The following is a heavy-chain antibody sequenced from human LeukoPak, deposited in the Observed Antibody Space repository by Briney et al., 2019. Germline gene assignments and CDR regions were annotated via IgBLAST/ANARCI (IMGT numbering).Heavy chain of an antibody. CDR2: IYYSGST. Sequence: SETLSLTCTVAGGSISSYYWSWIRQPPGKGLEWIGSIYYSGSTNYNPSLKSRVTISVDTSKNQFSLKLSSVTAADTAVYYCARVVVPAVNYYYYYMDVWGKGTTVTVSS. CDR3: ARVVVPAVNYYYYYMDV. CDR1: GGSISSYY. J-gene: IGHJ6*03. D-gene: IGHD2-2*01. V-gene: IGHV4-59*01.